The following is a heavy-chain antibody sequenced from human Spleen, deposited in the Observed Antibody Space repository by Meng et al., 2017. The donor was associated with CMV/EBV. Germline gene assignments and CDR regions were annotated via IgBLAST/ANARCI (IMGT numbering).Heavy chain of an antibody. CDR3: ARDFCTSSSCHGMDV. J-gene: IGHJ6*02. D-gene: IGHD2-2*01. V-gene: IGHV3-48*04. CDR1: GFTFSTYS. Sequence: GESLKISCAASGFTFSTYSMNWVRQAPGKGLEWVSYISISSSTIYYADSVKGRFTISRDNAKNSLYLQMNSLRAEDTAVYYCARDFCTSSSCHGMDVWGQGTTVTVSS. CDR2: ISISSSTI.